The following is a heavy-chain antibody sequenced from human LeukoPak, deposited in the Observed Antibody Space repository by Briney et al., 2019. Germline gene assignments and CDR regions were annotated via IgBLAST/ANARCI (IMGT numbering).Heavy chain of an antibody. CDR3: ASFIYVWGSYPTDY. J-gene: IGHJ4*02. Sequence: PGGSLRLSCAASGFTVSSNYMSWVRQAPGKGREWGSVIYSGGSTYYADSVKGRFTISRDNSKNTLYLQMNSLRAEDTAVYYCASFIYVWGSYPTDYWGQGTLVTVSS. CDR2: IYSGGST. CDR1: GFTVSSNY. D-gene: IGHD3-16*02. V-gene: IGHV3-66*01.